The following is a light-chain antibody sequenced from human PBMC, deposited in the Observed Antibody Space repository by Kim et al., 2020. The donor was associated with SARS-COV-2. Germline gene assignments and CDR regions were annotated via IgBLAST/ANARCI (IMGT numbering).Light chain of an antibody. CDR1: NIGSKS. Sequence: APGKTARITCGGNNIGSKSVHWYQQKPGQAPVLVIYYDSYRPSGIPERFSGSNSGNTATLTISRVEAGDEADYYCQVWDSSSDHPVFGGGTQLTVL. CDR2: YDS. CDR3: QVWDSSSDHPV. J-gene: IGLJ2*01. V-gene: IGLV3-21*04.